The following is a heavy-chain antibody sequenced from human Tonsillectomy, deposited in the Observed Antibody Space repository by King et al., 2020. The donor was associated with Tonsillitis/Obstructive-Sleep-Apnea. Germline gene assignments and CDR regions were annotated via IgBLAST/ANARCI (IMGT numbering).Heavy chain of an antibody. Sequence: QLVQSGGGLVQPGGSLRLSCSASGFTFSSYAMHWVRQAPGKGLEYVSAISSNGGSTYYADSVKGRFTISRDNSKNTLYLQMSSLRAEDTAVYYCVKGGITMVRGLSHWGQGTLVTVSS. V-gene: IGHV3-64D*06. CDR2: ISSNGGST. J-gene: IGHJ4*02. CDR3: VKGGITMVRGLSH. CDR1: GFTFSSYA. D-gene: IGHD3-10*01.